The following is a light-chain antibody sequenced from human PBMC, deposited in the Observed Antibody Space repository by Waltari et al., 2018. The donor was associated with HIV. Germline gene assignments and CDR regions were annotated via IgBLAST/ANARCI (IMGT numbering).Light chain of an antibody. CDR1: SSDVGGYKY. J-gene: IGLJ3*02. Sequence: SALTQPASVSGSPGQSITISCTGTSSDVGGYKYVSWYQQHPGKAPKLIIYDINNRPSGISDRFSGSKSGNTASLTISGLQAEDEADYYCSSYTSSSTRVFGGGTKLTVL. V-gene: IGLV2-14*03. CDR3: SSYTSSSTRV. CDR2: DIN.